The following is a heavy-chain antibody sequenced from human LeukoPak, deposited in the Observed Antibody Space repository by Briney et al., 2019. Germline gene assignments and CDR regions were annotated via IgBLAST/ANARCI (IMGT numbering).Heavy chain of an antibody. CDR2: IYTGGSA. CDR3: AGVGGYSYGYSFDY. D-gene: IGHD5-18*01. V-gene: IGHV4-4*07. CDR1: GVSISYNY. J-gene: IGHJ4*02. Sequence: PSEPLSLTCTVSGVSISYNYWRWIRQPAGKGLEWIGRIYTGGSANYNPSLKSRVTMSLDTSKNQFSLRLNSVTAADTAVYYCAGVGGYSYGYSFDYWGQGTLVTVSS.